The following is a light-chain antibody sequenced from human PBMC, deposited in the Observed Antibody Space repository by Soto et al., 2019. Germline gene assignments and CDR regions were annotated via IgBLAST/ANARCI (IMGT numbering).Light chain of an antibody. J-gene: IGKJ1*01. CDR1: QSVSSTY. CDR2: GAS. V-gene: IGKV3-20*01. CDR3: QQYGSSPWT. Sequence: EIVLTQSPDTLSLSPGERATLSCRASQSVSSTYLAWHQQKPGQAPRLLIYGASSRASGIPDRFTGSGSGTEFTLTISRLEPEDFAVYYCQQYGSSPWTFGQGTKVAIK.